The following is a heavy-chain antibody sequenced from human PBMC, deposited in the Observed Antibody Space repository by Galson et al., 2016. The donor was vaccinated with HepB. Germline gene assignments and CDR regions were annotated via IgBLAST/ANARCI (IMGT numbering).Heavy chain of an antibody. CDR3: ARVVVAATNWFDP. J-gene: IGHJ5*02. Sequence: ETLSLTCDVSGGSIMSDSWWSWVRQPPGKGLEWIGEINYTGSTKYNPSRKSRVTISVDTSKNQFSLNLTSLTAADTAMYFCARVVVAATNWFDPWGQGTLVTVSS. CDR2: INYTGST. CDR1: GGSIMSDSW. V-gene: IGHV4-4*01. D-gene: IGHD2-15*01.